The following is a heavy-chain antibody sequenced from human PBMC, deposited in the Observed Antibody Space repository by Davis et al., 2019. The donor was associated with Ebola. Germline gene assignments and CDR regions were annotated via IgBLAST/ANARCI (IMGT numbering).Heavy chain of an antibody. CDR3: ARGGVATFDY. Sequence: MPSETLSLTCAVYGGSFSGYYWSWIRQPPGKGLEWIGEINHSGSTNYNPSLKSRVTISVDTSKNQFSLKLSSVTAADTAVYYCARGGVATFDYWGQGTLVTVSS. D-gene: IGHD5-12*01. CDR1: GGSFSGYY. CDR2: INHSGST. J-gene: IGHJ4*02. V-gene: IGHV4-34*01.